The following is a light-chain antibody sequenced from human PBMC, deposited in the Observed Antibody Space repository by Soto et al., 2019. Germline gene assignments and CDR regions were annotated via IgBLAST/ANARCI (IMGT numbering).Light chain of an antibody. CDR1: QSVSNSY. J-gene: IGKJ3*01. CDR2: ATS. V-gene: IGKV3-20*01. CDR3: QQYQT. Sequence: IVLTQSPGTLSLSPLEIATLSCRASQSVSNSYLAWYQQKPGQAPRLLIYATSSRATGIPDRFSGSGSGTDFTLTISRLEPEDFAVYYCQQYQTFGPGTKVDI.